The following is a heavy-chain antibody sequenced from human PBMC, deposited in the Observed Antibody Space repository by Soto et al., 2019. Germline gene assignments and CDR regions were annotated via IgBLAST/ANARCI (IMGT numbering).Heavy chain of an antibody. Sequence: PGGSLRLSCAASGFIFKMYWMHWVRQSPGKGLVWISRNYNDGTYSDYADSVRGRFTISRDNVNDTLYLQMNNLRAEDSGLYYCTRGPRPISTGTGAYWGQGTQVTVSS. D-gene: IGHD3-10*01. CDR2: NYNDGTYS. CDR1: GFIFKMYW. V-gene: IGHV3-74*01. J-gene: IGHJ4*02. CDR3: TRGPRPISTGTGAY.